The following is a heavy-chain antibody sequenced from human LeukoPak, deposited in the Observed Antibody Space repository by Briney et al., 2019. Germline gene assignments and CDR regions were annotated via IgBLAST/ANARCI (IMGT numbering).Heavy chain of an antibody. V-gene: IGHV1-69*04. D-gene: IGHD5-18*01. CDR1: GGTFSSSA. CDR3: ARDQGLTAPPPYGLDV. J-gene: IGHJ6*02. Sequence: ASVKVSCKTSGGTFSSSAITWVRQAPGQGLEWMGMIIPVLNITSYAQKFQGRVTITADTSTSKVYMELSSLRSEETAVYYCARDQGLTAPPPYGLDVWGQGTTVIVSS. CDR2: IIPVLNIT.